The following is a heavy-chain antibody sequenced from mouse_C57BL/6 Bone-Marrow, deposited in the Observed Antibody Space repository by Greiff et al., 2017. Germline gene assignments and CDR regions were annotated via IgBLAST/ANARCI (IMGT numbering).Heavy chain of an antibody. V-gene: IGHV1-53*01. CDR1: GYTFTSYW. J-gene: IGHJ4*01. Sequence: QVQLKESGTELVKPGASVKLSCKASGYTFTSYWMHWVKQRPGQGLEWIGNINPSNGGTNYNEKFKSKATLTVDKSSSTAYMQLSSLTSEDSAVYYCARGSGDYGKVDYWGQGTSVTVSS. D-gene: IGHD1-1*01. CDR3: ARGSGDYGKVDY. CDR2: INPSNGGT.